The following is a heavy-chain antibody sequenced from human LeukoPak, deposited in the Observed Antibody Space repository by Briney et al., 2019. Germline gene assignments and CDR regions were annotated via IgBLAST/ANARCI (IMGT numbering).Heavy chain of an antibody. Sequence: SVKVSCKASGGTFSSYAISRVRQAPGQGLEWMGGIIPIFGTANYAQKFQGRVTITADESTSTAYMELSSLRSEDTAVYYCARDQQQLNDAFDIWGQGTMVTVSS. D-gene: IGHD6-13*01. CDR2: IIPIFGTA. J-gene: IGHJ3*02. CDR3: ARDQQQLNDAFDI. V-gene: IGHV1-69*13. CDR1: GGTFSSYA.